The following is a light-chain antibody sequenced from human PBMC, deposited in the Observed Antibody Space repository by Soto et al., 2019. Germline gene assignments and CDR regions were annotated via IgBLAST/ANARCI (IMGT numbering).Light chain of an antibody. CDR3: QQYDSWPLS. Sequence: EIVMTQSPATLSVSPGERATFSCRASQSVSSNLAWYQEKPGQAPRLLIYGASTRATGIPARFSGSGSGTEFTLTISSLRSEDFAVYYCQQYDSWPLSVGGGTKVEIK. V-gene: IGKV3-15*01. J-gene: IGKJ4*01. CDR1: QSVSSN. CDR2: GAS.